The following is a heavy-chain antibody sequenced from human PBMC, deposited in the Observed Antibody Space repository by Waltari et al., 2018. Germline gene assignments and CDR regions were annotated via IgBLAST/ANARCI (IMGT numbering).Heavy chain of an antibody. CDR1: GFTFRSYD. CDR3: TRDLAGSQGHYGMDV. J-gene: IGHJ6*02. Sequence: EVQLVESGGGLVQPGGSLRLSCAASGFTFRSYDMHWVRQATGTGREWVSSIGIAGDTYYPGSVKGRFTISREDAKNSLYLQMNSLRAGDTAVYYCTRDLAGSQGHYGMDVWGQGTTVTVSS. V-gene: IGHV3-13*01. CDR2: IGIAGDT. D-gene: IGHD2-15*01.